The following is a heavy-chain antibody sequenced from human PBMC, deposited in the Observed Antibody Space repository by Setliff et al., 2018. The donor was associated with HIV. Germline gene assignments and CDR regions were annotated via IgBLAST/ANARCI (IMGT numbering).Heavy chain of an antibody. Sequence: SLKISCKGSGYSFTTYWIGWVRQMPGKGLEWMGIIYPYDSDTRYSPSFQGQVIISADKSSSTAYVQWSGLKASDTAMYYCARRPYYDSWSGHQAFDIWGQGTMVTVSS. J-gene: IGHJ3*02. CDR1: GYSFTTYW. CDR2: IYPYDSDT. V-gene: IGHV5-51*06. CDR3: ARRPYYDSWSGHQAFDI. D-gene: IGHD3-3*01.